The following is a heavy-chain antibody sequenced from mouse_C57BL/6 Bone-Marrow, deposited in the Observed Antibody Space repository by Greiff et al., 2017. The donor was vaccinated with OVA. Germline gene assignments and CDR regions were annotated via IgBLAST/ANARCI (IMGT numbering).Heavy chain of an antibody. D-gene: IGHD2-5*01. CDR1: GYTFTSYW. CDR2: INPSSGYP. CDR3: ARRNLYSNYHVFLDY. J-gene: IGHJ2*01. Sequence: VQLQQSGAELAKPGASVKLSCKASGYTFTSYWMHWVKQRPGQGLEWIGYINPSSGYPTYNQKFKDKATLTADKSSSTAYMQLSSLTYEDSAGYYCARRNLYSNYHVFLDYWGQGTTLTVSS. V-gene: IGHV1-7*01.